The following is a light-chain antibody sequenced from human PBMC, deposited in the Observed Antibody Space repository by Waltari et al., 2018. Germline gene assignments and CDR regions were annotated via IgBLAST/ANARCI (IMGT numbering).Light chain of an antibody. CDR1: SSDIGGYNY. V-gene: IGLV2-11*01. Sequence: QSAPTQPRSVSGSPGQSVTISCTGTSSDIGGYNYVSWYQQHPGKAPKLMIYDVTKRPSGVPDRFSGSKSGNTASLTISGLQDEDEADYYCCSYAGISTPVVFGGGTKLTVL. CDR2: DVT. CDR3: CSYAGISTPVV. J-gene: IGLJ2*01.